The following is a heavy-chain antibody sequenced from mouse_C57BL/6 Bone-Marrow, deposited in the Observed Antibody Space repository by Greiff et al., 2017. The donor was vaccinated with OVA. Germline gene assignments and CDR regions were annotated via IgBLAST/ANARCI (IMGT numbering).Heavy chain of an antibody. D-gene: IGHD2-1*01. CDR1: GYTFTSYW. CDR2: IDPSDSYT. Sequence: QVQLQQPGAELVMPGASVKLSCTASGYTFTSYWMHCVKQRPGQGLEWIGEIDPSDSYTNYNQKFKGKSTLTVDKSSSTAYMQLSSLTSEDSAVYYCARGKYGNYDYAMDYWGQGTSVTVSS. CDR3: ARGKYGNYDYAMDY. V-gene: IGHV1-69*01. J-gene: IGHJ4*01.